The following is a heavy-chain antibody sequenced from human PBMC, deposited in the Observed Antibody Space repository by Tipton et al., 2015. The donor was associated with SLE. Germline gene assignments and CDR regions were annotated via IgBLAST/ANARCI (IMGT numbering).Heavy chain of an antibody. Sequence: GSLRLSCAASGFTFSSYAMSWVRQAPGKGLEWVSAISGSGGSTYYADSVKGRFTISRDNSKNTLYLQMNSLRAEDTAVYYSARVSGRVGAFDIWGQGTMVTVSS. V-gene: IGHV3-23*01. CDR3: ARVSGRVGAFDI. J-gene: IGHJ3*02. D-gene: IGHD6-25*01. CDR2: ISGSGGST. CDR1: GFTFSSYA.